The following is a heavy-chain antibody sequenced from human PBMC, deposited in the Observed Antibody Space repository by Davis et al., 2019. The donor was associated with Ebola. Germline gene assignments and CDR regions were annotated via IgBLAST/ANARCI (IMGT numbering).Heavy chain of an antibody. V-gene: IGHV1-8*02. D-gene: IGHD2-21*01. CDR3: ARGGVAYSDLDY. J-gene: IGHJ4*02. CDR2: MNPNSGNT. Sequence: ASLKVSCNAAGDTFTSYGINWVRHAAGQGLEWMGWMNPNSGNTGYAQKFQGRVTMTRENSMSTAYMELRSLRSEDTALYFCARGGVAYSDLDYWGQGTLVAVSS. CDR1: GDTFTSYG.